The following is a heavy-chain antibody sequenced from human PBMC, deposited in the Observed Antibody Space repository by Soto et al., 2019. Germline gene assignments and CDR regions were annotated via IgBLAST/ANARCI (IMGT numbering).Heavy chain of an antibody. Sequence: SGPTLVNPTQTLTLTCTFSGFSLSTSGVGVGWIRQPPGKAPEWLALIYWDDDKRYSPSLKSRLTITKDTSKNQVVLTMTNMDPVDTATYYCARRYCSGGSCYPGSYYFDYWGQGTLVTVSS. CDR3: ARRYCSGGSCYPGSYYFDY. CDR1: GFSLSTSGVG. V-gene: IGHV2-5*02. CDR2: IYWDDDK. J-gene: IGHJ4*02. D-gene: IGHD2-15*01.